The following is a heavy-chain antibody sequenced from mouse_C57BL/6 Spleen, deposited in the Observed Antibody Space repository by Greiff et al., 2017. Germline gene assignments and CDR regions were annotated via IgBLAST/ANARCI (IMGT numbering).Heavy chain of an antibody. CDR2: INPSNGGT. V-gene: IGHV1-53*01. CDR3: AREGTWPHFDY. CDR1: GYTFTSYW. J-gene: IGHJ2*01. Sequence: VQLQESGTELVKPGASVKLSCKASGYTFTSYWMPWVKQRPGQGLAWIGNINPSNGGTNYNEKFKSKATLTVDKSSSTAYTQLSSLSSEDSAVYYCAREGTWPHFDYWGQGTTLTGAS. D-gene: IGHD3-3*01.